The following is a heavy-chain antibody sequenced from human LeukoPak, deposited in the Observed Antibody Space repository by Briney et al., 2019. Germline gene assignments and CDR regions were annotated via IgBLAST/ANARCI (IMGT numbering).Heavy chain of an antibody. D-gene: IGHD2-2*01. V-gene: IGHV4-59*01. CDR3: ARGGGSSTWPQPHDY. CDR2: ISYSGST. CDR1: GGSISYYY. J-gene: IGHJ4*01. Sequence: SETLSLTCTVSGGSISYYYWSWIRQPPGKGLEWIGYISYSGSTNYNPSLKSRATISVDTSKNLFSLKLSSVTAADTAVYYCARGGGSSTWPQPHDYWGHGTLVTVSS.